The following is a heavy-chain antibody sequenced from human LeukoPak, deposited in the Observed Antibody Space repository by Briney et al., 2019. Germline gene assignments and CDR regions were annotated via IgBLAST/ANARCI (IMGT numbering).Heavy chain of an antibody. J-gene: IGHJ4*02. CDR1: GGSFSGYY. V-gene: IGHV4-34*01. CDR3: AREKEAAAGTGFEQD. Sequence: PSETLSLTCAVYGGSFSGYYRSWIRQPPGKGLEWIGEINHSGSTNYNPSLKSRVTISVDTSKNQFSLKLSSVTAADTAVYYCAREKEAAAGTGFEQDWGQGTLVTVSS. D-gene: IGHD6-13*01. CDR2: INHSGST.